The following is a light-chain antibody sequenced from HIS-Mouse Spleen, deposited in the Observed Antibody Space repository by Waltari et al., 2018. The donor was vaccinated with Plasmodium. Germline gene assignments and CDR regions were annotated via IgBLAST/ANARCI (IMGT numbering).Light chain of an antibody. CDR2: AAS. CDR1: QGISSY. J-gene: IGKJ4*01. V-gene: IGKV1-8*01. Sequence: AIRMTQSPSSFSASTGDRVTIPCRARQGISSYLAWYQQKPGKAPKLLIYAASTLQSGVPSRFSGSGSGTDFTLTISCLQSEDFATYYCQQYYSYLLTFGGGTKVEIK. CDR3: QQYYSYLLT.